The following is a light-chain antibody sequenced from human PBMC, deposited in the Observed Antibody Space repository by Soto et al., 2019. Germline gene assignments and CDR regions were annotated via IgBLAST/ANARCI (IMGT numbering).Light chain of an antibody. CDR2: AAS. J-gene: IGKJ4*01. V-gene: IGKV1-39*01. Sequence: DIELTQSPSSLSASVGDRVTITCRASQSISTTLKWYQQRPGKAPKLLIYAASTLYGGVPSRFIGGGSGTDFTLTINGLQPEDFATYYCQQSRSTPPFTFGGGTRV. CDR3: QQSRSTPPFT. CDR1: QSISTT.